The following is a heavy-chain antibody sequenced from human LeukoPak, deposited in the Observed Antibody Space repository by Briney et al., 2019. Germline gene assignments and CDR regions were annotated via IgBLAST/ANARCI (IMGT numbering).Heavy chain of an antibody. V-gene: IGHV1-2*06. J-gene: IGHJ4*02. CDR2: INAGSGDT. Sequence: ASVKVSCKASGYTFSGYFVHWVRQAPGQGLEWMGRINAGSGDTEFAQKFQGRVTMTRDTFVSTAYMEVSGLTSDDTAMYHCARDLSSTPNWELDYWGQGTLVTVSS. CDR1: GYTFSGYF. CDR3: ARDLSSTPNWELDY. D-gene: IGHD1-1*01.